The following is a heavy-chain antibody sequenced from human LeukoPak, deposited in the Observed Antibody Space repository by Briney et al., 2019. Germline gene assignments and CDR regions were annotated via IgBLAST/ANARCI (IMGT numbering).Heavy chain of an antibody. D-gene: IGHD6-13*01. CDR3: ARGRYLTTTGGAAAGFLDY. J-gene: IGHJ4*02. V-gene: IGHV4-34*01. Sequence: SETLSLTCAVYGGSFSGYYWSWIRQPPGKGLEWIGEINHSGSTNYNPSLKSRVTISVDTSKKQFSLRLSSVTAADTAVYYCARGRYLTTTGGAAAGFLDYWGQGSPVTVST. CDR2: INHSGST. CDR1: GGSFSGYY.